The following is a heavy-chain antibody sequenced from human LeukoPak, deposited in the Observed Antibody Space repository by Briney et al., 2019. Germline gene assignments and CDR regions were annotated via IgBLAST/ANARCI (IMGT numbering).Heavy chain of an antibody. CDR1: GYSFTSYW. Sequence: GESLEISCKGSGYSFTSYWIGWVRQMPGKGLELVGIIYPGDSETRYSPSFQGQVTISADKSISTAYLQWSSLKASDTAMYYCASGSYSYYFDYWGQGTLVTVSS. D-gene: IGHD1-26*01. J-gene: IGHJ4*02. CDR2: IYPGDSET. CDR3: ASGSYSYYFDY. V-gene: IGHV5-51*01.